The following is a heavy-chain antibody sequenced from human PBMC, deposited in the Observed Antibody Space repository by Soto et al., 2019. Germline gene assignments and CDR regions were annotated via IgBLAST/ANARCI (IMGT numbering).Heavy chain of an antibody. V-gene: IGHV3-23*01. CDR3: AKSIRPEFWVTTEGFFEF. Sequence: PGVSLKLSFAASGFSFSSYAMSWFRQAPGKGLEWVSAISGSGGSTYYANSVKGRFTISRDNSKNTLYLQMNSLRAEDTAVYYCAKSIRPEFWVTTEGFFEFWGQGTLDIVSS. J-gene: IGHJ4*02. D-gene: IGHD4-17*01. CDR1: GFSFSSYA. CDR2: ISGSGGST.